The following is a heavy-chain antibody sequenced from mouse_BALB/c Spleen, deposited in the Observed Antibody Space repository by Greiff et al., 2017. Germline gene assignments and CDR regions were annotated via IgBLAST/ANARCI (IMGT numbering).Heavy chain of an antibody. Sequence: VKLQESGPGLVAPSQSLSITCTVSGFSLTSYGVHWVRQPPGKGLEWLGVIWAGGSTNYNSALMSRLSISKDNSKSQVFLKMNSLQTDDTAMYYCARGGPIPHYYAMDYWGQGTSVTVSS. CDR2: IWAGGST. CDR1: GFSLTSYG. V-gene: IGHV2-9*02. J-gene: IGHJ4*01. CDR3: ARGGPIPHYYAMDY.